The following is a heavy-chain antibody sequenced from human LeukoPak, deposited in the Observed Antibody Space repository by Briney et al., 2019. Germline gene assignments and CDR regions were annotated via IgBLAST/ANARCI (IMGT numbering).Heavy chain of an antibody. V-gene: IGHV3-33*01. J-gene: IGHJ1*01. Sequence: GGSLRLSCAASGFPFSGYGMHWVRQAPGKGLEWVAVAYGDGSSQYYADSVKGRFSISKDISKNTLSLQMNSLRAEDTAVYSCATGGNFYYSHWGQGTLVTVTS. CDR2: AYGDGSSQ. CDR1: GFPFSGYG. D-gene: IGHD4-11*01. CDR3: ATGGNFYYSH.